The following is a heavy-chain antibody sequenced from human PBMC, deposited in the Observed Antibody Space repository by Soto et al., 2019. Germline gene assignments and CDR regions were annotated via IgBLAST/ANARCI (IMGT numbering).Heavy chain of an antibody. CDR3: ACCGKRTAGSGSYAGLPRDC. V-gene: IGHV3-23*01. CDR1: GFTFSRYA. CDR2: ISGSGGST. D-gene: IGHD1-26*01. Sequence: PGGSLRLSCAASGFTFSRYAMSWVRQAPGKGLEWVSAISGSGGSTYYADSVKGRFTISRDNSKNTLYLQMNSLRAEDTAVYFCACCGKRTAGSGSYAGLPRDCWGQGTLFTVSS. J-gene: IGHJ4*02.